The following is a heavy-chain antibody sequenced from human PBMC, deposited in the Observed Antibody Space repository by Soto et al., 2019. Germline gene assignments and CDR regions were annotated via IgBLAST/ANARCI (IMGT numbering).Heavy chain of an antibody. V-gene: IGHV3-30-3*01. Sequence: QVQLVESGGGVVQPGRSLRLSCAASGFTFSSYAMHWVRQAPGKGQEWVAVISYDGSNKYYADSVKGRFTISRDNSKNTLYLQMNSLRAEDTAVYYCARDRGDSYGYFDYWGQGTLVTVSS. J-gene: IGHJ4*02. CDR1: GFTFSSYA. D-gene: IGHD5-18*01. CDR2: ISYDGSNK. CDR3: ARDRGDSYGYFDY.